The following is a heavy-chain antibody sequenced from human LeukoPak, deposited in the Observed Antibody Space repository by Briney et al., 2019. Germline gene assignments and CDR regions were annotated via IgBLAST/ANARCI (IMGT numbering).Heavy chain of an antibody. Sequence: ASVKVSCKASGGTFSSYAISWVRQAPGQGLEWMGRIIPILGIANYAQKFQGKVTITADKSTSTAYMELSSLRSEDTAVYYCAKHSYYGSEYYWGQGTLVTVSS. J-gene: IGHJ4*02. V-gene: IGHV1-69*04. CDR2: IIPILGIA. D-gene: IGHD3-10*01. CDR1: GGTFSSYA. CDR3: AKHSYYGSEYY.